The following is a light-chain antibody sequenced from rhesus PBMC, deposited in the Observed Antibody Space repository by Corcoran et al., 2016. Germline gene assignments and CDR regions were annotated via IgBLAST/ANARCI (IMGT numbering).Light chain of an antibody. CDR3: QQYSSRPRT. CDR2: KAS. CDR1: QGISSW. J-gene: IGKJ4*01. V-gene: IGKV1-22*01. Sequence: DIQMTQSPSSLSASVGDTVTITCRASQGISSWLAWYQQKPGKAPKLLIYKASSLQRGVPTRFSGSGSGTDFTLTISSLQSEDFATYYCQQYSSRPRTFGGGTKVGLK.